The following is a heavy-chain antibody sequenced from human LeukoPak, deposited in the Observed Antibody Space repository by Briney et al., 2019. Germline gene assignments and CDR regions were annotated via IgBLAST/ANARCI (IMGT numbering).Heavy chain of an antibody. CDR3: AELGITMIGGV. Sequence: PGGSLRLSCAASGFTLSSYEMNWVRQAQGKGLEWVSYISSGSTIYYADSVKGRFTISRDNAKNSLYLQMNSLRAEDTAVYYCAELGITMIGGVWGKGTTVTISS. J-gene: IGHJ6*04. CDR2: ISSGSTI. CDR1: GFTLSSYE. V-gene: IGHV3-48*03. D-gene: IGHD3-10*02.